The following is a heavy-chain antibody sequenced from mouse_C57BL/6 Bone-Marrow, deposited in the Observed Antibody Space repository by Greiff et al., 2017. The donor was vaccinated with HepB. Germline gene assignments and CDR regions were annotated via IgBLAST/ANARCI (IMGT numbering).Heavy chain of an antibody. Sequence: VQLKESGAELVRPGASVKLSCTASGFNIKDDYMHWVKQRPEQGLEWIGWIDPENGDTEYASKFQGKATITADTSSNTAYLKLSSRTSEDTAVYYCPSCWVAYWGQGTLVTVSA. V-gene: IGHV14-4*01. J-gene: IGHJ3*01. CDR1: GFNIKDDY. CDR3: PSCWVAY. CDR2: IDPENGDT.